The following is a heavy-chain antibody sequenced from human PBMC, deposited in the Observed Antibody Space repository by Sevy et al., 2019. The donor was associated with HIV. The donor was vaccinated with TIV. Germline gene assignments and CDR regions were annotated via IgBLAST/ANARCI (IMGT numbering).Heavy chain of an antibody. J-gene: IGHJ6*02. D-gene: IGHD1-26*01. CDR1: GFTFDDYT. V-gene: IGHV3-43*01. CDR2: ISWDGGST. Sequence: GGSLRLSCAASGFTFDDYTMHWVRQAPGKGLEWVSLISWDGGSTYYADSVKGRFTISRDNSKNSLYLQMNSLRTEDTALSYCAKDILGSGALYYGMDVWGQGTTVTVSS. CDR3: AKDILGSGALYYGMDV.